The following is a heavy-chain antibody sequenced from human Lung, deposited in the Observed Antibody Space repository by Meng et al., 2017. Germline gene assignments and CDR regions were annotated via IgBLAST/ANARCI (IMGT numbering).Heavy chain of an antibody. CDR1: GYTLTSYG. CDR3: ARDGTGLAARSASGY. J-gene: IGHJ4*02. CDR2: ISAYNGNT. D-gene: IGHD6-6*01. V-gene: IGHV1-18*01. Sequence: HVQLVQSGAELKKPGASVTASCTLSGYTLTSYGISWVRQAPGQGLEWMGWISAYNGNTNYAQKLQGRVTMTTDTSTSTAYMELRSLRSDDTAVYYCARDGTGLAARSASGYWGQGTLVTVSS.